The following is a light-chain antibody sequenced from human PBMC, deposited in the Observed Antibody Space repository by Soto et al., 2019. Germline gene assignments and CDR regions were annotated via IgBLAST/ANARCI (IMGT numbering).Light chain of an antibody. J-gene: IGLJ2*01. V-gene: IGLV3-21*04. Sequence: VLTQPPSVSVAPGKTARITCGGNNIGSKSVHWYQQKPGQAPVLVIYYDSDRPSGIPERFSGSNSGNTATLTISRVEAGDEADYYCQVWDSSSDHPRVFGGGTKLTVL. CDR3: QVWDSSSDHPRV. CDR2: YDS. CDR1: NIGSKS.